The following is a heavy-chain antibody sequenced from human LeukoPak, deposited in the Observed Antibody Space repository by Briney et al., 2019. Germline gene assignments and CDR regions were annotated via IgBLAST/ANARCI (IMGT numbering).Heavy chain of an antibody. CDR3: AKGGCSSTSCYGDYFDY. CDR1: GFTFSSYA. Sequence: GSLRLSCAASGFTFSSYAMSWVRQAPGKGLEWVSAISGSGGSTYYADSVKGRFTISRDNSKNTLYLQMNSLRAEDTAVYYCAKGGCSSTSCYGDYFDYWGQGTLVTVSS. D-gene: IGHD2-2*01. J-gene: IGHJ4*02. V-gene: IGHV3-23*01. CDR2: ISGSGGST.